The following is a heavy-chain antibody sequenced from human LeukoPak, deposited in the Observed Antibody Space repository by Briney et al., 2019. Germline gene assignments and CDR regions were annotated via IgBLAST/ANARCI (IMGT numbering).Heavy chain of an antibody. Sequence: ASVKVSCKASGYTFTSYDINWVRQATGQGLEWMGWTNPNSGNTGYAQKFQGRGTMTRETSISTAYMEQRRLRSDDTAVYYCAIGLAAAGGLYFFDYWGQGTLDSVSS. J-gene: IGHJ4*02. CDR2: TNPNSGNT. CDR3: AIGLAAAGGLYFFDY. CDR1: GYTFTSYD. V-gene: IGHV1-8*01. D-gene: IGHD6-13*01.